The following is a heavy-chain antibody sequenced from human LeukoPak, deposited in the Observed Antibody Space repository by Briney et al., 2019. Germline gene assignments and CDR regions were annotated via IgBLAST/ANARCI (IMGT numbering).Heavy chain of an antibody. D-gene: IGHD3-22*01. CDR3: ARVQYYYDSSGYSTLSDY. CDR1: GFSLSTSGMF. CDR2: IDWHDDK. J-gene: IGHJ4*02. V-gene: IGHV2-70*11. Sequence: SGPALVKPTQTLTLTCTFSGFSLSTSGMFVSWIRQPPGKALEWLARIDWHDDKYYSTSLKTRLTISKDTSKNQVVLTMTNMDPVDTATYYCARVQYYYDSSGYSTLSDYWGQGTLVTVSS.